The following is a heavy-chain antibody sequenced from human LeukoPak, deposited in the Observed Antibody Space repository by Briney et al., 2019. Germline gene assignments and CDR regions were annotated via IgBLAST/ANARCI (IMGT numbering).Heavy chain of an antibody. J-gene: IGHJ4*02. Sequence: PSETLSLTCAVYSGSFSGYYWSWIRQPPGKGLEWIGEINHSGSTNYNPSLKSRVTISVDTSKNQFSLKLSSVTAADTAVYYCARDTAILDYWGQGTLVTVSS. CDR1: SGSFSGYY. CDR2: INHSGST. V-gene: IGHV4-34*01. D-gene: IGHD5-18*01. CDR3: ARDTAILDY.